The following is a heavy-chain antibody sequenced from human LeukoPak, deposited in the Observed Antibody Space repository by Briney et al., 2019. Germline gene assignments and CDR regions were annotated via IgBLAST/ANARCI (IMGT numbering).Heavy chain of an antibody. CDR1: GFTFTSYA. J-gene: IGHJ6*04. CDR2: ISGSGGST. V-gene: IGHV3-23*01. D-gene: IGHD3-10*02. CDR3: AELGITMIGGV. Sequence: GGSLRLSCAASGFTFTSYAMSWVRQAPGKGLEWVSAISGSGGSTYYADSVKGRFTISRDNAKNSLYLQMNSLRAEDTAVYYCAELGITMIGGVWGKGTTVTISS.